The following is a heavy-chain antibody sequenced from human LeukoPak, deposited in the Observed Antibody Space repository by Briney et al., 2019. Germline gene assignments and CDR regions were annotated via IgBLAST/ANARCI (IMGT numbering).Heavy chain of an antibody. J-gene: IGHJ6*03. CDR2: IYSDGST. V-gene: IGHV3-53*01. CDR3: ARDQGSVYYDSSGYPYYYYYMDV. CDR1: GFTVSSNY. Sequence: GGSLRLSCAASGFTVSSNYMSWVRQAPGKGLEWVSGIYSDGSTYYADSVKGRFTISRDNSKNTLYLQMNSLRDEDTAVYYCARDQGSVYYDSSGYPYYYYYMDVWGKGTTVTVSS. D-gene: IGHD3-22*01.